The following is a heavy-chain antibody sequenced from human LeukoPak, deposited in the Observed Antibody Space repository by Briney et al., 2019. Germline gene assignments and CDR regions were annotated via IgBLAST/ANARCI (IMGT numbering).Heavy chain of an antibody. V-gene: IGHV4-39*01. CDR1: GGSTSSSSYY. CDR3: ARRWLVQYFQH. J-gene: IGHJ1*01. Sequence: SETLSLTCNVSGGSTSSSSYYWGWIRQPPGKGLEWIGSVYYSGITYYNPSLRSRVTVSLDTSKNQFSLKVSSVTAADTAVYYCARRWLVQYFQHWGQGTLVTVSS. CDR2: VYYSGIT. D-gene: IGHD6-19*01.